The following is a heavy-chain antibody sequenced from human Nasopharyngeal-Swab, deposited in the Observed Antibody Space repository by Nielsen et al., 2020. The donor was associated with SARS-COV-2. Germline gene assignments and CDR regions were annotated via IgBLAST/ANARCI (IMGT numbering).Heavy chain of an antibody. CDR3: ARSLGSIWFGDLSLEH. J-gene: IGHJ4*02. Sequence: GSLRLSCAVYGGSFSGYYWSWIRQPPGKGLEWIGEINHSGSTDYSPSLRSRVTISMDTSKNQFSLKLTSVTAADTAVYYCARSLGSIWFGDLSLEHWGQGTLVTVSS. CDR1: GGSFSGYY. D-gene: IGHD3-10*01. CDR2: INHSGST. V-gene: IGHV4-34*01.